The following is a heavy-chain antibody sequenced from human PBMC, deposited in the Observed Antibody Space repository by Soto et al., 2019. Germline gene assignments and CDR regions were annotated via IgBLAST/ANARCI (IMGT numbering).Heavy chain of an antibody. CDR2: IKSKVDGGTT. Sequence: GGSLRLSCAASGFTFSEAWMSWVRQAPGKGLEWVGRIKSKVDGGTTDHAAPVKGRFTISRDDSRNMLYLQMNNLKTEDTAIYYCTTDAKYASSWRFDYWGQGILVTVSS. D-gene: IGHD6-13*01. CDR1: GFTFSEAW. J-gene: IGHJ4*02. CDR3: TTDAKYASSWRFDY. V-gene: IGHV3-15*01.